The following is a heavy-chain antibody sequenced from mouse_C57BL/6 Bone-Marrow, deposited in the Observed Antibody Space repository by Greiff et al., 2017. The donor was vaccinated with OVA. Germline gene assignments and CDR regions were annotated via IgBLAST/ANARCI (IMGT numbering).Heavy chain of an antibody. Sequence: VQLQQPGAELVRPGSSVKLSCKASGYTFTSYWMDWVKQRPGQGLEWIGNIYPSDSETHYNQKFKDKATLTVDKSSSTAYMQLSSLTSEDSAVYYGARKDSSGYMGVAYWGQGTLVTVSA. CDR3: ARKDSSGYMGVAY. J-gene: IGHJ3*01. CDR1: GYTFTSYW. CDR2: IYPSDSET. V-gene: IGHV1-61*01. D-gene: IGHD3-2*02.